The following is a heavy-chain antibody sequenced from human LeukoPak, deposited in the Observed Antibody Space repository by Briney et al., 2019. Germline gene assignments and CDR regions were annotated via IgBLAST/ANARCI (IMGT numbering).Heavy chain of an antibody. D-gene: IGHD6-6*01. J-gene: IGHJ4*02. CDR3: ARSRIAASPFDY. V-gene: IGHV3-48*03. CDR1: GFTFSSYE. CDR2: ISSSGSTI. Sequence: PGGSLRLSCAASGFTFSSYEMNWVRQAPGEGLEWVSYISSSGSTIYYADSVKGRFNISRDNAKNSLYLQMNSLRAEDTAVYYCARSRIAASPFDYWGQGTLVTVSS.